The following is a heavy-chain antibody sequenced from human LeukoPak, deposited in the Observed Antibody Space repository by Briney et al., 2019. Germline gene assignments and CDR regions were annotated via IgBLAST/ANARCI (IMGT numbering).Heavy chain of an antibody. Sequence: SETLSLTCAVYGGSFSGYYWSCIRQPPGKGLEWIGEINHSGSTNYNPSLKSRVTISVDTSKNQFSLKLSSVTAADTAVYYCARDRKAYSYGYSYYYMDVWGKGTTVTVSS. J-gene: IGHJ6*03. V-gene: IGHV4-34*01. CDR1: GGSFSGYY. CDR3: ARDRKAYSYGYSYYYMDV. D-gene: IGHD5-18*01. CDR2: INHSGST.